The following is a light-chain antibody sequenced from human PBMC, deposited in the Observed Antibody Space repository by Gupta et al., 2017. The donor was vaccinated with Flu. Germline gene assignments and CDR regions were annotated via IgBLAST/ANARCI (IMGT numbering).Light chain of an antibody. V-gene: IGLV1-44*01. CDR2: SNN. J-gene: IGLJ3*02. CDR1: SSNIGSNT. CDR3: AAWDDSMTWV. Sequence: QSVLTQPPSASGTPGQRVTISCSGSSSNIGSNTVNWYQQLPGTAPKLLIYSNNQRPPGVPDRFSGSKSGTAASLAISVLQAEDEADYYCAAWDDSMTWVFGGGTKLTVL.